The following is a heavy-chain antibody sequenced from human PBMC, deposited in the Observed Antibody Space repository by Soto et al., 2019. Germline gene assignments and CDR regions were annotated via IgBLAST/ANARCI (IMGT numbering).Heavy chain of an antibody. Sequence: GGSLRLSCAASGFTFSSYAMHWVRQAPGKGLEWVAVISYDGSNKYYADSVKGRFTISRDNSKNTLYLQMNSLRAEDTAVYYCARADPIDFDIWGQGTMVTVSS. J-gene: IGHJ3*02. V-gene: IGHV3-30-3*01. CDR2: ISYDGSNK. CDR3: ARADPIDFDI. D-gene: IGHD3-16*02. CDR1: GFTFSSYA.